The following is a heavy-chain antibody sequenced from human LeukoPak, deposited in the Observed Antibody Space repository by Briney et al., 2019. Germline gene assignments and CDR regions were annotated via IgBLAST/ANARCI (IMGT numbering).Heavy chain of an antibody. CDR3: ARDSYYYGSGTYYLDAFDI. J-gene: IGHJ3*02. V-gene: IGHV1-18*01. CDR2: ISAYNGNT. CDR1: GYTFIRYG. D-gene: IGHD3-10*01. Sequence: ASVKVSCTASGYTFIRYGISWVRQAPGQGLEWMGWISAYNGNTSYAQKVQGRVTMTADTSTSTVYMELRSLRSDDTAVYYCARDSYYYGSGTYYLDAFDIWGQGTMVTVSS.